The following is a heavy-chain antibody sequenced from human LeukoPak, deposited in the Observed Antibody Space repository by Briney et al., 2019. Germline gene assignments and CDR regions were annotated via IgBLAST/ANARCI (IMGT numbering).Heavy chain of an antibody. V-gene: IGHV4-34*01. CDR1: GGSSSGYY. Sequence: KSSETLSLTCAVYGGSSSGYYWSWIRQPPGKGLEWIGEINHSGSTNYNPSLKSRVTISVDTSKNQFSLKLSSVTAADTAVYYCARVPNWGSVNWGQGTLVTVSS. D-gene: IGHD7-27*01. CDR2: INHSGST. CDR3: ARVPNWGSVN. J-gene: IGHJ4*02.